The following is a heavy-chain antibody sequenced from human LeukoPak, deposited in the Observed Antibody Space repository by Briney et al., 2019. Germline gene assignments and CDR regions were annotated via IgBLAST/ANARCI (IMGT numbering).Heavy chain of an antibody. CDR2: ISSSSSYI. CDR3: ARDVTMVRGAQDYYGMDV. D-gene: IGHD3-10*01. V-gene: IGHV3-21*04. CDR1: GFTFSSYS. J-gene: IGHJ6*02. Sequence: GGSLRLSCAASGFTFSSYSVNWVRQAPGKGLEWVSSISSSSSYIYYADSVKGRFTISRDNAKNSLYLQMNSLRAEDTAVYFCARDVTMVRGAQDYYGMDVWGQGTTVTVSS.